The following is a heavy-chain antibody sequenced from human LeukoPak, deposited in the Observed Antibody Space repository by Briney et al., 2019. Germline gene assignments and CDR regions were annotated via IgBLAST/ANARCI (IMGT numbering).Heavy chain of an antibody. CDR3: AGWWRTYYYYGMDV. CDR2: IYYSGST. V-gene: IGHV4-59*01. J-gene: IGHJ6*02. CDR1: GGSISSYY. D-gene: IGHD2-15*01. Sequence: SETLSLTCTVSGGSISSYYWSWIRQPPGKGLEWIGYIYYSGSTNYNPSLKSRVTISVDTSKNQFSLKLSSVTAADTAVYYCAGWWRTYYYYGMDVWGQGTTVTVSS.